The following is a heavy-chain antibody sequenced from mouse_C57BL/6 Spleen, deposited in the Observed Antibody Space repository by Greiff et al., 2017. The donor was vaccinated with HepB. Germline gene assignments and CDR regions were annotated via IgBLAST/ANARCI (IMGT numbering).Heavy chain of an antibody. J-gene: IGHJ2*01. D-gene: IGHD2-4*01. CDR2: IYPGDGDT. CDR1: GYAFSSYW. CDR3: ARGYYDSFDY. V-gene: IGHV1-80*01. Sequence: QVQLKESGAELVKPGASVKISCKASGYAFSSYWMNWVKQRPGKGLEWIGQIYPGDGDTNYNGKFKGKATLTADKSSSTAYMQLSSLTSEDSAVYFCARGYYDSFDYWGQGTTLTVSS.